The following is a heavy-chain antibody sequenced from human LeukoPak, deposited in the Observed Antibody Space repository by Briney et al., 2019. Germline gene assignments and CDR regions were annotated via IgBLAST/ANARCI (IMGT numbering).Heavy chain of an antibody. CDR1: GYTFTDSG. J-gene: IGHJ3*02. D-gene: IGHD3-3*01. CDR3: ARDIDDFWSGYYLDAFDI. CDR2: ITTNNGNT. Sequence: ASVKVSCKASGYTFTDSGFTWVRQAPGQGLEWMGWITTNNGNTNFAQKFQGRVTLTTDTSTSTAYMELRSLRSDDTAVYYCARDIDDFWSGYYLDAFDIWGQGTMVTVSS. V-gene: IGHV1-18*01.